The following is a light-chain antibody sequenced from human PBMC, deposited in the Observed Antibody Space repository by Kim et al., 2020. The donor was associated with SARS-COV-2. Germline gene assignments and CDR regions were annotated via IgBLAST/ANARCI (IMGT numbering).Light chain of an antibody. J-gene: IGKJ2*01. CDR1: QSVSSN. CDR3: QQYNNWPYT. V-gene: IGKV3-15*01. CDR2: GAS. Sequence: VAPGERATHSGRASQSVSSNLAWYQQKPGQAPRLLIYGASTRATGIPARFSGSGSGTEFTLTISSLQSEDFAVYYCQQYNNWPYTFGQGTKLEI.